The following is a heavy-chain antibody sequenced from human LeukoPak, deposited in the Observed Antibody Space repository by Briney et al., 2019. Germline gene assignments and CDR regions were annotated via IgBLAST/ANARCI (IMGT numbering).Heavy chain of an antibody. CDR3: ARGSVKWLRPYYFDY. CDR1: GGSFSGYY. CDR2: INHSGST. D-gene: IGHD5-12*01. Sequence: SETLSLTCAVYGGSFSGYYWSWIRQPPGKGLEWIGEINHSGSTNYNPSLKSRVTISVDTPKNQFSLKLSSVTAADTAVYYCARGSVKWLRPYYFDYWGQGTLVTVSS. V-gene: IGHV4-34*01. J-gene: IGHJ4*02.